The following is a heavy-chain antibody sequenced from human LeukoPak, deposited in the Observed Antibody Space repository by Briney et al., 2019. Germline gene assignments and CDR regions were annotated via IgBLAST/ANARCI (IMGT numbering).Heavy chain of an antibody. V-gene: IGHV3-66*01. CDR2: IYSGGST. J-gene: IGHJ4*02. CDR1: GFTVSSNY. Sequence: GGSLRLSCAASGFTVSSNYMSWVRQAPGKGLEWVSVIYSGGSTYYADSVKGRFTISRDNSKNTLYLQMNSLRAEDTAVYYCARINYDPKLNDYWGQGTLVTVSS. D-gene: IGHD3-22*01. CDR3: ARINYDPKLNDY.